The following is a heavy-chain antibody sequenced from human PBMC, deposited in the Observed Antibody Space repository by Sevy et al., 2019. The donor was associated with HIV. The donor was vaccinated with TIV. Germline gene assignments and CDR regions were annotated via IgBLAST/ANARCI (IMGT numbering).Heavy chain of an antibody. V-gene: IGHV4-39*01. D-gene: IGHD6-13*01. Sequence: SETLSLTCTVSGDSITRSSYYWGWIRQPPGKGLEWIGNIFYSGNTYYNPSLKSRVTISVDTSKNQFSLKLTSVTAADTAVYYCAKTYSSSWYDQYFDYWGQRTLVTDSS. CDR1: GDSITRSSYY. CDR2: IFYSGNT. J-gene: IGHJ4*02. CDR3: AKTYSSSWYDQYFDY.